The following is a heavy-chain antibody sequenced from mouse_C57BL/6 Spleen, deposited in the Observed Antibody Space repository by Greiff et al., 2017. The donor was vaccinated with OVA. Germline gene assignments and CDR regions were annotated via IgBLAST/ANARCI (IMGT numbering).Heavy chain of an antibody. D-gene: IGHD1-1*01. CDR2: IYPRDGST. CDR1: GYTFTSYD. Sequence: VKLMESGPELVKPGASVKLSCKASGYTFTSYDINWVKQRPGQGLEWIGWIYPRDGSTKYNEKFKGKATLTVDTSSSTAYMELHSLTSEDSAVYFCARSLSTVVAPGAYWGQGTLVTVSA. CDR3: ARSLSTVVAPGAY. J-gene: IGHJ3*01. V-gene: IGHV1-85*01.